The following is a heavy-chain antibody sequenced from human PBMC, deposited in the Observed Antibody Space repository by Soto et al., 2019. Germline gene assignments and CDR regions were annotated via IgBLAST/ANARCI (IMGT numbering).Heavy chain of an antibody. CDR2: IDWDDDK. J-gene: IGHJ6*02. D-gene: IGHD2-8*02. CDR3: DPILCVRALAHYTGGCSYYYGMDV. Sequence: SGPTLVNPTQTLTLTCTFSGFSLSTSGMCVTWIRQPPGKALEWLALIDWDDDKYYSTSLKTRLTISKDTSKNQVVLTMTNLDPVDTSTSYCDPILCVRALAHYTGGCSYYYGMDVWGQGTTVTVSS. V-gene: IGHV2-70*01. CDR1: GFSLSTSGMC.